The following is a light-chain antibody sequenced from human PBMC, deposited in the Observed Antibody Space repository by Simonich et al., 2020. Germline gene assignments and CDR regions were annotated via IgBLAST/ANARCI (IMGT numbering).Light chain of an antibody. CDR3: MQSIQLPPFT. V-gene: IGKV2D-29*02. CDR2: EGS. Sequence: DIVMTQTPLSLSVTPGQPASISCKSSQSLLHSDGKTYLYWYLHKPGQSPQLLIYEGSNRFSGVPDRFSGSGSGTDFTLKISRVEAEDVGVYYCMQSIQLPPFTFGPGTKVDIK. J-gene: IGKJ3*01. CDR1: QSLLHSDGKTY.